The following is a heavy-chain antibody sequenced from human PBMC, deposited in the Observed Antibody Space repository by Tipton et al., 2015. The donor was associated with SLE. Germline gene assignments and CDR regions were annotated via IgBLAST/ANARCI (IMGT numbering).Heavy chain of an antibody. V-gene: IGHV3-66*02. Sequence: SLRLSCEVTGFSVSSNYMTWVRQVPGKGLEWVSVIYSGDSTFYEDSVKGRFTMSRDNGKNTVYLQMNSLRPDDSVTYYCAATEVSVFRSSGYDYWGHGTLVTVSS. J-gene: IGHJ4*01. D-gene: IGHD3-22*01. CDR2: IYSGDST. CDR1: GFSVSSNY. CDR3: AATEVSVFRSSGYDY.